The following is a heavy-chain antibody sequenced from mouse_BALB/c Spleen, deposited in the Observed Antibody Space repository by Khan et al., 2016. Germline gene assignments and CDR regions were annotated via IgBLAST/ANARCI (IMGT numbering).Heavy chain of an antibody. V-gene: IGHV1-80*01. CDR1: DYAFSGYW. CDR2: IYPGDGDT. CDR3: ARGTPFAS. D-gene: IGHD2-14*01. J-gene: IGHJ3*01. Sequence: QVQLQQSGAELVRPGSSVKISCKASDYAFSGYWMNWVKQRPGQGLEWIGQIYPGDGDTNYNGKFKGKATLTADKSSSTAYMQLSSLTSEDSAVYFCARGTPFASWGQGTLVTVSA.